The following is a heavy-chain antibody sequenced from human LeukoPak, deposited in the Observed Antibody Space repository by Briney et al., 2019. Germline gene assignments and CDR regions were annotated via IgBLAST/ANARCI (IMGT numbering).Heavy chain of an antibody. D-gene: IGHD3-22*01. Sequence: ASVKVSCKASGYTFTGYYMHWVRQAPGQGLEWMGWIDPNSGGTNYAQKFQGRVTMTRDTSISTAYMELSRLRSDDTAVYYCARDLQSSSGYYYVVGYWGQGTLVTVSS. CDR1: GYTFTGYY. V-gene: IGHV1-2*02. J-gene: IGHJ4*02. CDR2: IDPNSGGT. CDR3: ARDLQSSSGYYYVVGY.